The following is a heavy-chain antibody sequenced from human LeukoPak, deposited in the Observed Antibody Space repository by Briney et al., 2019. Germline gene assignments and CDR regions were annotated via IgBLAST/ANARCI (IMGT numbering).Heavy chain of an antibody. CDR3: AKVRSLRFYCFDY. J-gene: IGHJ4*02. Sequence: GGSLRLSCAASGFTFSSYAMSWVRQAPGKRLDGVSAISGSGGGTYYGDSVKGRFTISRDNSKNTLYLQMNSMRAEDTAVYYCAKVRSLRFYCFDYWGQGTLVTVSS. CDR1: GFTFSSYA. CDR2: ISGSGGGT. D-gene: IGHD3-3*01. V-gene: IGHV3-23*01.